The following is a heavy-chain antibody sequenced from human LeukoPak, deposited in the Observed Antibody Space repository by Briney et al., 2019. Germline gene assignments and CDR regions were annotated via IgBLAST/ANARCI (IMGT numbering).Heavy chain of an antibody. CDR3: AKGLGVTPDVELSH. V-gene: IGHV3-48*01. CDR1: GFTFSSYS. Sequence: HPGGSLRLSCAASGFTFSSYSMNWVRQAPGKGLEWVSYISSSSSTIYYADSVKGRFTISRDNAKNSLYLQMNSLTAEDTAVYYCAKGLGVTPDVELSHWGQGTLVIVSS. CDR2: ISSSSSTI. J-gene: IGHJ1*01. D-gene: IGHD2-21*02.